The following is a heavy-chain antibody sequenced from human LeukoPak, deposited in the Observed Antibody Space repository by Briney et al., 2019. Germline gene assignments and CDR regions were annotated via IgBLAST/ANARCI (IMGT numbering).Heavy chain of an antibody. D-gene: IGHD2-2*01. Sequence: SETLSLTCTVSGGSITNLNYYWPWIRQPAGKRLEWIGRIYTSGGTNYNPSLKSRVTMSVDKSKNQISLNLASLTAADTALYYCAGRGSSSGTFDIWGPGTFVTVSS. J-gene: IGHJ3*02. CDR1: GGSITNLNYY. CDR2: IYTSGGT. V-gene: IGHV4-61*02. CDR3: AGRGSSSGTFDI.